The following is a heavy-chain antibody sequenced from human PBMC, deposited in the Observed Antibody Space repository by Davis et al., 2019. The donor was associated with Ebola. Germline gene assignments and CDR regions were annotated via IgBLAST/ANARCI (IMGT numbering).Heavy chain of an antibody. J-gene: IGHJ5*02. Sequence: ASVKVSCKASGYTFTGYYMHWLRQPPGQGLEWMGRINPNSGGTNYAQKFQGRVTMTRDTSISTAYMELSRLRSDDTAVYYCARLAPWFGELLGWFDPWGQGTLVTVSS. CDR3: ARLAPWFGELLGWFDP. D-gene: IGHD3-10*01. V-gene: IGHV1-2*06. CDR2: INPNSGGT. CDR1: GYTFTGYY.